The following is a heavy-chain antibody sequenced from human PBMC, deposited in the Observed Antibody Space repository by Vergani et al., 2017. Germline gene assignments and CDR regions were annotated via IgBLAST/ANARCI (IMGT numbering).Heavy chain of an antibody. CDR2: IVGSGGST. D-gene: IGHD6-6*01. J-gene: IGHJ3*02. Sequence: EVQLLESGGGLVQPGGSLRPSCAASGFTFSSNAMTWAGQAPGTGLEWVSVIVGSGGSTYSAASVKGRFTISRYKSKNTLYLQMNSLRAEETAVYYCANDGSEYSSSEDAFDIWGQGTMVTVSS. V-gene: IGHV3-23*01. CDR3: ANDGSEYSSSEDAFDI. CDR1: GFTFSSNA.